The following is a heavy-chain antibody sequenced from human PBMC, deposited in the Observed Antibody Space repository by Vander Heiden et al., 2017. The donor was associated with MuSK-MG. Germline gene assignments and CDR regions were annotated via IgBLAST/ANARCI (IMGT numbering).Heavy chain of an antibody. CDR1: GFTFGDYA. D-gene: IGHD3-22*01. V-gene: IGHV3-49*04. CDR2: IRSKAYGGTT. Sequence: EVQLVESGGGLVQPGRSLRLSCTASGFTFGDYAMSWVRQAPGKGLEWVGFIRSKAYGGTTEYAASVKGRFTISRDDSKSIAYLQMNSLKTEDTAVYYCTRVVDYYDSSGYYYFHYFDYWGQGTLVTVSS. J-gene: IGHJ4*02. CDR3: TRVVDYYDSSGYYYFHYFDY.